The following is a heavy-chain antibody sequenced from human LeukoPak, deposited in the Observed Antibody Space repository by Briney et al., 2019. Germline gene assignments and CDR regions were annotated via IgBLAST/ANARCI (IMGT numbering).Heavy chain of an antibody. Sequence: SETLSLTCTVSGGSISNYYWSWIRQPPGKELEWIGYISYSGSTNYNPSLKSRVTMSVDTSKNQFSLKLSSVTAADTAVYYCARDRDGSSWSPWGQGTLVTVSS. J-gene: IGHJ5*02. CDR2: ISYSGST. D-gene: IGHD6-13*01. CDR1: GGSISNYY. V-gene: IGHV4-59*12. CDR3: ARDRDGSSWSP.